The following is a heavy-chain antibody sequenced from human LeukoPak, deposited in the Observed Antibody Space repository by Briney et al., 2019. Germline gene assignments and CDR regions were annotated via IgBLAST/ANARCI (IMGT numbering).Heavy chain of an antibody. V-gene: IGHV3-48*02. D-gene: IGHD2-15*01. CDR1: GFTVSDNY. J-gene: IGHJ4*02. CDR2: VSSLSNTI. Sequence: GGSLRLSCAASGFTVSDNYMSWVRQAPGKGLEWVSFVSSLSNTIYYADSVKGRFTISRDNAKNPLYLQMNSLRDEDTAVYYCARGLYCSGGSCYFDSWGQGTLVTVSS. CDR3: ARGLYCSGGSCYFDS.